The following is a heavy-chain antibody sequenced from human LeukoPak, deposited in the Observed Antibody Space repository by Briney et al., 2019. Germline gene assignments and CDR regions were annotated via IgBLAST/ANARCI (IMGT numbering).Heavy chain of an antibody. V-gene: IGHV3-15*01. D-gene: IGHD1-26*01. Sequence: GGSLRLSCAVSGFTFSDAWMIWVRQAPGKGLEWVGRIKSEADGGAAEYAAPMKGRFTISRDDSNNTLYLQMNSLKTDDTAVYYCATDLRWELQFDYWGQGTLVTVSS. CDR2: IKSEADGGAA. CDR3: ATDLRWELQFDY. J-gene: IGHJ4*02. CDR1: GFTFSDAW.